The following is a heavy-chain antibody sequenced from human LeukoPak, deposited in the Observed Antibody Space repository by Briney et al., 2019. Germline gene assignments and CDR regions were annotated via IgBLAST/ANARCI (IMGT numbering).Heavy chain of an antibody. CDR1: GGSISSGGYY. V-gene: IGHV4-31*03. CDR3: ARDYSSSSRTFDI. D-gene: IGHD6-6*01. J-gene: IGHJ3*02. Sequence: PSETLSLTCTVSGGSISSGGYYWSWIRQPPGKGLGWIGYIYYSGSTYYNPSLKSRVTISVDTSKNQFSLKLSSVTAADTAVYYCARDYSSSSRTFDIWGQGTMVTVSS. CDR2: IYYSGST.